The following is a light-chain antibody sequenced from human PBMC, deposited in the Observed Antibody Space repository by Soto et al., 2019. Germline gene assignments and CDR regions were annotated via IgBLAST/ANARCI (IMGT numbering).Light chain of an antibody. CDR2: GAA. Sequence: EIVMTQSPATLSVSPGERATLSCRASQSVSSNLAWYQQKPGQAPRLLIYGAATRATGIPARFSGSGSGTEFTLTIRSLQSEDFAVYYCQQYNNWPPYTFGQGTKLEI. CDR3: QQYNNWPPYT. V-gene: IGKV3-15*01. CDR1: QSVSSN. J-gene: IGKJ2*01.